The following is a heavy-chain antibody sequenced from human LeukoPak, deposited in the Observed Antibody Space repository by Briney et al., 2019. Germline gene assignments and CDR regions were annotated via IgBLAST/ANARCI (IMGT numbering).Heavy chain of an antibody. Sequence: PSQTLSLTCTVSGGSISSGGYSWSWIRQPPGKGLEWIGYIYHSGSTYYNPSLKSRVTISVDRSKNQFSLKLSSVTAADTAVYYCARGGVVTPEDAFDIWGQGTMVTVSS. CDR1: GGSISSGGYS. D-gene: IGHD2-21*02. CDR2: IYHSGST. CDR3: ARGGVVTPEDAFDI. J-gene: IGHJ3*02. V-gene: IGHV4-30-2*01.